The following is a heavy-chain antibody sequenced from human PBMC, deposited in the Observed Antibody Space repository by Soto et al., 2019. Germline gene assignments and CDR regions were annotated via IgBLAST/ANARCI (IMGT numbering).Heavy chain of an antibody. CDR2: ISGDNVNR. J-gene: IGHJ6*02. Sequence: QVQLVQSGVEVKKPGASVKVSCTAYGYNLREYGVSWLRQAPGLGFEWMGWISGDNVNRRSSQKFQDRLTMTTDPSTNTVSLELGSLRSDDTALYYCGREGQQLAQEQFFQFNGVDVWGQGTSVTVSS. D-gene: IGHD6-13*01. V-gene: IGHV1-18*01. CDR3: GREGQQLAQEQFFQFNGVDV. CDR1: GYNLREYG.